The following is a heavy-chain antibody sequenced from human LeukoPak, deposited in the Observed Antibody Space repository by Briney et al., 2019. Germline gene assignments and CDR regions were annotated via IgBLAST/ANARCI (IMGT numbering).Heavy chain of an antibody. D-gene: IGHD4-17*01. Sequence: PGWSLRLSCAASGFTVSSNYMSWVRQAPGKGLEWVSVIYSGGSTYYADSVKGRFTISRDNSRNTLYLQMNSLRAEDTAVYYCARDPVSDAFDIWGKGTMVTVSS. CDR2: IYSGGST. J-gene: IGHJ3*02. CDR3: ARDPVSDAFDI. V-gene: IGHV3-53*01. CDR1: GFTVSSNY.